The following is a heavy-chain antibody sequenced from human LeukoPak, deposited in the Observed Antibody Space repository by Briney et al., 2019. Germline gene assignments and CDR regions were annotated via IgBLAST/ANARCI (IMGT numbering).Heavy chain of an antibody. CDR2: IYHSGST. V-gene: IGHV4-30-2*01. CDR1: GGSISSGGYY. Sequence: SETLSLTCTVSGGSISSGGYYWSWIRQPPGKGLEWIGYIYHSGSTYYNPSLKSRVTISVDRSKNQFSLKLSSVTAADTAVYYCARVRYSSSSADFDYWGQGTLVTVSS. J-gene: IGHJ4*02. CDR3: ARVRYSSSSADFDY. D-gene: IGHD6-6*01.